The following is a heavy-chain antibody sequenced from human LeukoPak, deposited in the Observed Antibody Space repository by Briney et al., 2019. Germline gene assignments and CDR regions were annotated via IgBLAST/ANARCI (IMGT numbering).Heavy chain of an antibody. CDR1: GFNFNDYG. V-gene: IGHV3-33*01. Sequence: PGRSLRLSCAASGFNFNDYGMHWVRQAPGKGLEWVAIIWHDGNNKYYADSVRGRFTISRDNSKNTLYLEMNSLRADDTAVYYCARDGAYSYTYWGQGTLVIVSS. CDR3: ARDGAYSYTY. D-gene: IGHD5-18*01. CDR2: IWHDGNNK. J-gene: IGHJ4*02.